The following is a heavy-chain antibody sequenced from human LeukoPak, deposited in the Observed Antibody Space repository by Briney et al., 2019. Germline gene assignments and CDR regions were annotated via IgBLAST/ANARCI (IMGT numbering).Heavy chain of an antibody. J-gene: IGHJ6*03. CDR2: IYYSGST. CDR1: GGSISSYY. CDR3: ARVGGSTSFWDYYYMDV. Sequence: PSETLSLTCTVSGGSISSYYWSWIRHPPGKGLEWIGYIYYSGSTNYNPSLKSRVTISVDTSKNQFSLKLSSVTAADTAVYYCARVGGSTSFWDYYYMDVWGKGTTVTVSS. V-gene: IGHV4-59*01. D-gene: IGHD2-2*01.